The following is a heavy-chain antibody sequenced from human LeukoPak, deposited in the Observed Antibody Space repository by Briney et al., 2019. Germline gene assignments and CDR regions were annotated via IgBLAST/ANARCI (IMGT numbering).Heavy chain of an antibody. V-gene: IGHV1-69*05. CDR2: IIPIFGTA. CDR1: GGNFSSYA. D-gene: IGHD3-22*01. CDR3: ARNEGYYYDSSGYYNY. Sequence: SVKVSCKASGGNFSSYAISWVRQAPGQGLEWMGGIIPIFGTANYAQKFQGRVTITTDESTSTAYMELSSLRSEDTAVYYCARNEGYYYDSSGYYNYWGQGTLVTVSS. J-gene: IGHJ4*02.